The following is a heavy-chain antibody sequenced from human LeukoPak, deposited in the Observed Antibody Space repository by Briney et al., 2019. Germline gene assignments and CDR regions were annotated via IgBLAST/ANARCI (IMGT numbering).Heavy chain of an antibody. CDR3: ARNIWEGYSYGDWEYFDY. CDR2: INPSGGST. V-gene: IGHV1-46*01. CDR1: GYTFTSYY. J-gene: IGHJ4*02. Sequence: EASVKVSRKASGYTFTSYYMHWVRQAPGQGLEWMGIINPSGGSTSYAQKFQGRVTMTRDTSTSTVYMELSSLRSEDTAVYYCARNIWEGYSYGDWEYFDYWGQGTLVTVSS. D-gene: IGHD5-18*01.